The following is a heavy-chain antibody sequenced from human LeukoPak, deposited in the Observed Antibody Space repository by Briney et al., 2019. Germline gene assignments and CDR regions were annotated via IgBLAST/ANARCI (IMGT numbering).Heavy chain of an antibody. Sequence: GESLRLSCAASGFTVSSNYMSWVRQAPGKGLEWVSIIYSGGSTFYADSVKGRFTISRDNAKNSLYLQMNSLRAEDTAVYYCASPKGDYWGQGTLVTVSS. CDR2: IYSGGST. CDR1: GFTVSSNY. J-gene: IGHJ4*02. CDR3: ASPKGDY. V-gene: IGHV3-53*01.